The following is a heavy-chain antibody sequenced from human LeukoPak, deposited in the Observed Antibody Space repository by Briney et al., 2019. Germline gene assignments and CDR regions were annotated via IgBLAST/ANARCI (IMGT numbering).Heavy chain of an antibody. CDR1: GGSMSNYY. J-gene: IGHJ4*02. Sequence: SETLSLTCTVSGGSMSNYYWHWVRLPAGKGLEWIGHIHSSGTTNYNPSLKSRVTMSLDTSRNQFSLNLTSLTAADTAVYYCASGGNSGSYSLLWGQGTLVTVS. D-gene: IGHD3-10*01. V-gene: IGHV4-4*07. CDR2: IHSSGTT. CDR3: ASGGNSGSYSLL.